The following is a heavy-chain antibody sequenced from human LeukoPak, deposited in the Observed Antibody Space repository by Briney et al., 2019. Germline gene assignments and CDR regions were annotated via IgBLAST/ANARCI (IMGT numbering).Heavy chain of an antibody. J-gene: IGHJ4*02. CDR3: ATIKSGYPFGYFDL. CDR2: MTDSETT. V-gene: IGHV4-59*11. CDR1: GVSITTHY. D-gene: IGHD5-18*01. Sequence: SETLSLTCTVSGVSITTHYWSWLRQPPGKELEWIAYMTDSETTKNNPSLKSRITLSADTSKNQFSLSLSSVTEADTAVYFCATIKSGYPFGYFDLWGQGILVTVSS.